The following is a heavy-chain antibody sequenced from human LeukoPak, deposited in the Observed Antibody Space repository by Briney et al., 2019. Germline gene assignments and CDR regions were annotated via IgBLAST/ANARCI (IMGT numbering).Heavy chain of an antibody. V-gene: IGHV4-59*01. CDR3: ARSKGSYYYYGMDV. J-gene: IGHJ6*02. Sequence: SETLSLTCTASGGSISSDFWSWIRQPPGKGLEWIGYIYYSGSIKYNPSLKSRVTISVDTSKSQFSLKLSSVTAADTAVYYCARSKGSYYYYGMDVWGQGTTVTVSS. D-gene: IGHD2-15*01. CDR2: IYYSGSI. CDR1: GGSISSDF.